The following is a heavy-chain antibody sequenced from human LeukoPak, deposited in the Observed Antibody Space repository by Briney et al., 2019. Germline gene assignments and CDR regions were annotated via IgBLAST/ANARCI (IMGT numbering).Heavy chain of an antibody. CDR1: GFTLSNVW. CDR3: TTDPRNGYYFDF. Sequence: GGSLRLSCAVSGFTLSNVWMSWVRQAPGKGLEWVGRIKSKSDGGTTDYAAPVKGRFTISRDDSRNTVYLQVNSLNTADTAVYYCTTDPRNGYYFDFWGQGTLVTVSS. D-gene: IGHD1-1*01. V-gene: IGHV3-15*01. CDR2: IKSKSDGGTT. J-gene: IGHJ4*02.